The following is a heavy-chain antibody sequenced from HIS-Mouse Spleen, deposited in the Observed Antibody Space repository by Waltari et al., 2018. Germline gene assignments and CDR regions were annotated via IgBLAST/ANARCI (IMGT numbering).Heavy chain of an antibody. CDR2: IYYSGAT. Sequence: QLQLQESGPGLVKPSETLSLTCTVSGGSISSRSYYWGWFRQPPGKGLEWLGSIYYSGATYYSPALKSRVTISVDTSKNQFSRKLSAVTAADTAVYYCARGGLLAATYYFDYWGQGTLVTVSS. J-gene: IGHJ4*02. CDR3: ARGGLLAATYYFDY. V-gene: IGHV4-39*07. CDR1: GGSISSRSYY. D-gene: IGHD2-15*01.